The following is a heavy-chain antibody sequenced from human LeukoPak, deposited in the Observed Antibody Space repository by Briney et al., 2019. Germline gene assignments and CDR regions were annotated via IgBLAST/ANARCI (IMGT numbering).Heavy chain of an antibody. D-gene: IGHD2-15*01. CDR1: GVSISGYF. J-gene: IGHJ6*02. Sequence: SETLSLTCTVSGVSISGYFWSCIRQPPGQGLEFVGYIYYTGATLYNPSLMSRVTMPVNTSKNHFSLKWSSVTAADTAVYYCARHDPVGYYQHGMDVWGQGTTVTVSS. CDR3: ARHDPVGYYQHGMDV. V-gene: IGHV4-59*08. CDR2: IYYTGAT.